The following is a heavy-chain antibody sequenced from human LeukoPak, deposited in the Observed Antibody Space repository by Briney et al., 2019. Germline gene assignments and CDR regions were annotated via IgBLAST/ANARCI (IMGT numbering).Heavy chain of an antibody. CDR2: IKQDGSEK. D-gene: IGHD6-19*01. Sequence: GALRLSCPASGFTFRNFWMSWVRQAPGKGLEWVANIKQDGSEKNYADSVKGRFTISRDNAKNSLYLQMNSLRAEDTAVFFCARVPDYSSGWVFDYWGQATLVTVSS. CDR1: GFTFRNFW. V-gene: IGHV3-7*04. CDR3: ARVPDYSSGWVFDY. J-gene: IGHJ4*02.